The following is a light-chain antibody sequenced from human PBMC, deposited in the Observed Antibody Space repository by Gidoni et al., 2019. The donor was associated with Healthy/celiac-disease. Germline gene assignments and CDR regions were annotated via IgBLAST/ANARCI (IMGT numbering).Light chain of an antibody. CDR3: QQDYNWWT. CDR2: GAS. J-gene: IGKJ1*01. V-gene: IGKV3D-7*01. Sequence: PGERVTLSCRANQSVSSSYLTWYQQKPGQAPRLLIYGASTRATSIPARFSGSGSGTDFTLTISSLQPEDFAVYYCQQDYNWWTFGQGTKVEIK. CDR1: QSVSSSY.